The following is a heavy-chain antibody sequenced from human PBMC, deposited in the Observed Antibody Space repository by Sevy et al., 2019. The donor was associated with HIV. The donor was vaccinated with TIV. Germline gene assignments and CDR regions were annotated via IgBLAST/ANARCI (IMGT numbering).Heavy chain of an antibody. J-gene: IGHJ6*02. V-gene: IGHV3-23*01. CDR3: HGDYDSSQLASYYYYGIDV. CDR2: IRGSGGST. D-gene: IGHD3-22*01. CDR1: GFMFSSYA. Sequence: GGSLRLSCAASGFMFSSYAMRWVRQAPGKGLEWVSTIRGSGGSTYYADSVKGRFTISRDNSKNTLYLQMNSLRAEDTAVYYCHGDYDSSQLASYYYYGIDVRGQGTTVTVSS.